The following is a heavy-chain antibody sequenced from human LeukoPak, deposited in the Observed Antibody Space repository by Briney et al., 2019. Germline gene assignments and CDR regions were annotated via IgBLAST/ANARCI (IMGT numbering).Heavy chain of an antibody. V-gene: IGHV4-39*01. Sequence: SETLSLTCTVSGGSISSSSYYWGWIRQPPGKGLEWIGSIYYSGSTYYNPSLKSRVTISVDTSKNQFPLKLSSVTAADTAVYYCARQNWELLGAFAIWGQGTMVTVSS. CDR1: GGSISSSSYY. CDR3: ARQNWELLGAFAI. CDR2: IYYSGST. J-gene: IGHJ3*02. D-gene: IGHD1-26*01.